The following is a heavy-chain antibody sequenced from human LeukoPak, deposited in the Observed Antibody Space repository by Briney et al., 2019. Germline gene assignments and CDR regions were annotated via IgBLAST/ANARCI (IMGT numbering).Heavy chain of an antibody. Sequence: GRSLRLSCAASGFTFSSHAMHWVRQAPGKGLEWVAVISYDGSNKYYADSVTGRFTISRDNSKNTLYLQMNSLRAEDTAVYYCAREGITMIVETYYFDYWGQGTLVTVSS. CDR3: AREGITMIVETYYFDY. V-gene: IGHV3-30-3*01. J-gene: IGHJ4*02. D-gene: IGHD3-22*01. CDR2: ISYDGSNK. CDR1: GFTFSSHA.